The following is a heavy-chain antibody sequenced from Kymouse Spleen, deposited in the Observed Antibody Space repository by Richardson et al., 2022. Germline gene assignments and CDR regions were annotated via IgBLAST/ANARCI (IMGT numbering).Heavy chain of an antibody. D-gene: IGHD1-7*01. CDR1: GFTFSSYW. J-gene: IGHJ6*02. CDR3: ARGDSITGTNYYYYGMDV. V-gene: IGHV3-74*01. CDR2: INSDGSST. Sequence: EVQLVESGGGLVQPGGSLRLSCAASGFTFSSYWMHWVRQAPGKGLVWVSRINSDGSSTSYADSVKGRFTISRDNAKNTLYLQMNSLRAEDTAVYYCARGDSITGTNYYYYGMDVWGQGTTVTVSS.